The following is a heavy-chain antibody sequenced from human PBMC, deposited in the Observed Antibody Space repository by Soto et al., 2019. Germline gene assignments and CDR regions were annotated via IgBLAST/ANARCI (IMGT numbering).Heavy chain of an antibody. V-gene: IGHV4-38-2*02. J-gene: IGHJ4*02. CDR3: ARDPANLALAVAYFDS. D-gene: IGHD2-15*01. CDR1: GSSITNSFY. Sequence: PSETLSLTCRVSGSSITNSFYWGWIRQSPEKGLEWIGSISHTGRTSYNPSLKSRVSISVDPSKNQFSLTLTSVTAADTAVYYCARDPANLALAVAYFDSWGQGTLVTVSS. CDR2: ISHTGRT.